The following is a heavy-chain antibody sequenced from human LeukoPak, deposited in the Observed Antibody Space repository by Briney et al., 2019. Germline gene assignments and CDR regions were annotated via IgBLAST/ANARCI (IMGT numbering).Heavy chain of an antibody. CDR3: ATDQRYAFDY. V-gene: IGHV3-48*02. CDR1: GFSFTDYP. D-gene: IGHD3-9*01. Sequence: GGSLRLSCATSGFSFTDYPMNRVRQAPGKGLEWISNIRTTAEGAKYAYYADSVKGRVTISRDDGKNTLYLHMNSLRDDDTAVYYCATDQRYAFDYWGQGILVTVSS. CDR2: IRTTAEGAKYA. J-gene: IGHJ4*02.